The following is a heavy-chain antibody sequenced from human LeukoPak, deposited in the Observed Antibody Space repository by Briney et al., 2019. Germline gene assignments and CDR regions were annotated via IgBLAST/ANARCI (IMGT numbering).Heavy chain of an antibody. V-gene: IGHV1-2*06. CDR1: GYTFTDYY. CDR2: INFNSGGT. CDR3: ARPRRDTSDAFDM. J-gene: IGHJ3*02. D-gene: IGHD5-18*01. Sequence: ASVKVSCKASGYTFTDYYMNWVRQAPGQGLEWMGRINFNSGGTNYAQKFQGRVTMTRDTSISTAYMELSRLRSDDTAVYYCARPRRDTSDAFDMWGQGTMVTVSS.